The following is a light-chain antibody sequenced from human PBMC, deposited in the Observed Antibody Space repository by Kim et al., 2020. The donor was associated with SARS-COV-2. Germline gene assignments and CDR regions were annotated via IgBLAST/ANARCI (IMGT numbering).Light chain of an antibody. CDR3: QQRSNWPWT. J-gene: IGKJ1*01. Sequence: EIVLTQSPATLSLSPGERATLSCRASQRVSSYLAWYQQKPGQAPRLLIYDASNRATGTPARFSGSGSGTDFTLTISSLEPEDFAVYYCQQRSNWPWTFGQGTKVDIK. V-gene: IGKV3-11*01. CDR1: QRVSSY. CDR2: DAS.